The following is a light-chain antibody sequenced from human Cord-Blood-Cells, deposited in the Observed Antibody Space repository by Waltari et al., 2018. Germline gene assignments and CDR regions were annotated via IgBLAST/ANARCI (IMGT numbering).Light chain of an antibody. Sequence: QSVLTQPPSASGTPGPWVTIYCSGSSSNIGSNTVNWYQQLPVTAPKLLICSNNQRPSGVPDRFSGAKSCTSGSLAISGLQSEDEAYYYCAAWDDSLNWVFGGGTQLTVL. CDR3: AAWDDSLNWV. V-gene: IGLV1-44*01. CDR1: SSNIGSNT. J-gene: IGLJ3*02. CDR2: SNN.